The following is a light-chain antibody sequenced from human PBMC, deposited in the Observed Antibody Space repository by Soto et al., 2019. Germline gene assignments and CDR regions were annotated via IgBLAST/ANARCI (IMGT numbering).Light chain of an antibody. V-gene: IGKV1-9*01. Sequence: IQLTQSPSSLSASVGDRVTITCRASQGINKFLAWYQQRPGKAPQLLVYGASTLQGGVPSRFSGSGAGTGFTLTINSLQPEDFAAYYCQQLTNFRFTFGQRTKLDIK. CDR2: GAS. CDR1: QGINKF. J-gene: IGKJ2*01. CDR3: QQLTNFRFT.